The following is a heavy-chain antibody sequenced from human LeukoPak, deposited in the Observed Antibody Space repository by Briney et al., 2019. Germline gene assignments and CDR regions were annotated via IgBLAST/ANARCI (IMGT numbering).Heavy chain of an antibody. CDR3: ARVYSTGWNYFDN. J-gene: IGHJ4*02. CDR2: IYYSGST. Sequence: SETLSLTCTVSGGSISSSSYNWGWIRQPPGKGLEWIGSIYYSGSTYYNPSLKSRVTISVDTSKNHFSLELSSVTAADTAHYYCARVYSTGWNYFDNWGQGALVIVSS. V-gene: IGHV4-39*07. D-gene: IGHD6-19*01. CDR1: GGSISSSSYN.